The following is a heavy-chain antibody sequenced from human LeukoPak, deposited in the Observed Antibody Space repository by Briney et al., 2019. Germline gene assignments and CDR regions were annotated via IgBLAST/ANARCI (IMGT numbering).Heavy chain of an antibody. CDR1: GFSFSSYA. D-gene: IGHD2-15*01. Sequence: GGSLRLSCAAAGFSFSSYAMGWVRQAPGKGREWVSYISGSGGSTHYADSVKCRFTISRDNSKGTMYLPMNSLRGEDTAVYFCAKDRFCSGAGCSDAFDIWGQGTMVTVSS. V-gene: IGHV3-23*01. CDR2: ISGSGGST. CDR3: AKDRFCSGAGCSDAFDI. J-gene: IGHJ3*02.